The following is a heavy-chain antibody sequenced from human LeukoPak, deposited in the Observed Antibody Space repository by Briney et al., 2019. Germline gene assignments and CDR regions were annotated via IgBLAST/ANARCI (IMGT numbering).Heavy chain of an antibody. CDR2: INPNSGGT. CDR3: ARVGTVEMTPLDY. Sequence: ASVKVSCKASGYTFTGYYMHWVRQAPGQGLEWMGWINPNSGGTNYAQKFQGWVTMTRDTSISTAYMELSRLRSDDTAVYYCARVGTVEMTPLDYWGQGTLVTVSS. V-gene: IGHV1-2*04. J-gene: IGHJ4*02. CDR1: GYTFTGYY. D-gene: IGHD5-24*01.